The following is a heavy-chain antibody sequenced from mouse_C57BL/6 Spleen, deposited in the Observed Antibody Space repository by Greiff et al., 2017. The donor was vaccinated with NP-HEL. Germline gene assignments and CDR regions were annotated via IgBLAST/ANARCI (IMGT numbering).Heavy chain of an antibody. CDR1: GYAFTNYL. CDR3: ARGDYDGYYFDY. J-gene: IGHJ2*01. Sequence: VQLQQSGAELVRPGTSVKVSCKASGYAFTNYLIEWVKQRPGQGLEWIGVINPGSGGTNYNEKFKGKATLTADKSSSTAYMQLSSLTSEDSAVYFWARGDYDGYYFDYWGQGTTLTVSS. CDR2: INPGSGGT. V-gene: IGHV1-54*01. D-gene: IGHD1-1*01.